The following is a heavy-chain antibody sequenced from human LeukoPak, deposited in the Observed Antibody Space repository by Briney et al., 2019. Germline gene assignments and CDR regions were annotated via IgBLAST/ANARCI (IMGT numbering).Heavy chain of an antibody. CDR3: ARHPRVYYYMDV. CDR2: ISAYNGNT. J-gene: IGHJ6*03. V-gene: IGHV1-18*01. Sequence: ASVKVSCRASGYTFTSYGISWVRQAPGQGLEWMGWISAYNGNTNYAQKLQGRVTMTTDTSTSTAYMELRSLRSDDTAVYYCARHPRVYYYMDVWGKGTTVTASS. CDR1: GYTFTSYG.